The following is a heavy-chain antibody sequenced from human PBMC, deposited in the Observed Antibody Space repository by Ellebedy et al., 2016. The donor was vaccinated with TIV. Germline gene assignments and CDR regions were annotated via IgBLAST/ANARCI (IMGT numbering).Heavy chain of an antibody. CDR1: GYVSSGYY. CDR3: AREGGEGCTTTSCLKEYYAFDL. CDR2: INPKNGDP. Sequence: ASVKVSCXASGYVSSGYYMHWFRQAPGQGPEWMGWINPKNGDPNYAQKFQGRVTVTRDTSISTVYMELTRLRSDDTALYYCAREGGEGCTTTSCLKEYYAFDLWGQGTMVTVSS. V-gene: IGHV1-2*02. D-gene: IGHD2-2*01. J-gene: IGHJ3*01.